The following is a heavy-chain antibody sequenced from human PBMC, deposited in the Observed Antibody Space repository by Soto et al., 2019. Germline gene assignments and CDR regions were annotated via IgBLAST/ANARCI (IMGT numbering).Heavy chain of an antibody. D-gene: IGHD4-17*01. Sequence: QLQLQESGPGLVKPSETLSLTCTVSGGSISSSSYYLGWIRQPPGKGLEWIGSIYYSGSTYYNPSLKSRVTISVDTSKNQFSLKLSSVTAADTAVYYCASGYGDYREDFFDYWGQGTLVTVSS. V-gene: IGHV4-39*01. CDR1: GGSISSSSYY. CDR3: ASGYGDYREDFFDY. J-gene: IGHJ4*02. CDR2: IYYSGST.